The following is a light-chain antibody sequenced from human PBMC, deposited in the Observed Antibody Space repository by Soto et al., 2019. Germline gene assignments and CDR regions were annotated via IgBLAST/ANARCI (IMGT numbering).Light chain of an antibody. CDR1: SSDVGGYNF. V-gene: IGLV2-14*01. Sequence: QSALTQPASVSGSPGQSITISCTGTSSDVGGYNFVSWYQQHPGKAPKLTIYEVSNRPSGVSNRFSGSKSGNTASLIISGLQAEDEADYYCSSYTSSSTLVLGGGTKLTVL. CDR3: SSYTSSSTLV. CDR2: EVS. J-gene: IGLJ3*02.